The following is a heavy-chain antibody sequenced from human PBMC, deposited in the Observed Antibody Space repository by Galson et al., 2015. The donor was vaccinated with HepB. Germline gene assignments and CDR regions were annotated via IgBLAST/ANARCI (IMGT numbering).Heavy chain of an antibody. D-gene: IGHD6-19*01. V-gene: IGHV3-33*08. CDR2: IWKDGSNT. J-gene: IGHJ4*02. Sequence: SLRLSCAASGFTFSDYGMHWVRQAPGKGLEWLALIWKDGSNTHFSDSVKGRFTISRDNSKKTLYLQMNSLRAEDTAVYYCAREDKNIAVAALDSWGQGTMATVSS. CDR3: AREDKNIAVAALDS. CDR1: GFTFSDYG.